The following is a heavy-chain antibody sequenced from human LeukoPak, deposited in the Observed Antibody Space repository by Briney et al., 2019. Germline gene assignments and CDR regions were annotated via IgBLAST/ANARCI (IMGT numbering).Heavy chain of an antibody. J-gene: IGHJ4*02. CDR2: IYYSEST. D-gene: IGHD2-21*01. CDR1: GGSISSYY. V-gene: IGHV4-59*01. Sequence: PSETLSLTCTVSGGSISSYYWSWIRQPPGKGLEWIGYIYYSESTNYNPSLKSRVTISVDTSKNQFSLKLSSVTAADTAVYYCARSKGDSFDYWGQGTLVTVSS. CDR3: ARSKGDSFDY.